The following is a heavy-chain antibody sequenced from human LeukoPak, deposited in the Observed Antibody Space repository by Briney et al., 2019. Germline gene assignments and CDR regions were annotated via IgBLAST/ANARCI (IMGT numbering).Heavy chain of an antibody. Sequence: ASVKVSCMPSGYTFTDYYLQWVRQAPGQGREWMGWINPNSGDTNYAQKFQGRVNMTRDTSISTTYMELSRLRSDGTAVYYCARRLIVGPTLDYWGQGTLVTVSS. V-gene: IGHV1-2*02. CDR1: GYTFTDYY. J-gene: IGHJ4*02. D-gene: IGHD1-26*01. CDR3: ARRLIVGPTLDY. CDR2: INPNSGDT.